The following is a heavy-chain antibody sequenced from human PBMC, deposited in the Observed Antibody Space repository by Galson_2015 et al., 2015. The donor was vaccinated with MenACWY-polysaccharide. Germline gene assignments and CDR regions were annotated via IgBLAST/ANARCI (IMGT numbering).Heavy chain of an antibody. CDR1: GFTFSSYA. V-gene: IGHV3-23*01. Sequence: SLRLSSAASGFTFSSYAMSWVRQAPGKGLEWVSAIRSSGTNTYYADSVKGRLTISRDNSKNTLYLQMNSLRAEDTAVYYCAKDSTDFWSVAGRFDHWGQGTLVTVSS. D-gene: IGHD3-3*01. CDR3: AKDSTDFWSVAGRFDH. CDR2: IRSSGTNT. J-gene: IGHJ5*02.